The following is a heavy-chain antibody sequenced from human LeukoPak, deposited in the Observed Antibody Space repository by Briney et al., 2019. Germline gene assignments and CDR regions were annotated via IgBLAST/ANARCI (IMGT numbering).Heavy chain of an antibody. CDR1: GFTFSSYS. Sequence: VGSLRLSCAASGFTFSSYSMNWVRQAPGKGLEWVSYISSSSSTIYYADSVKGRFTISRDNAKNSLYLQMNSLRDEDTAVYYCASLLDMVRGVKGQRDYYYYYGMDVWGQGTTVTVSS. CDR3: ASLLDMVRGVKGQRDYYYYYGMDV. J-gene: IGHJ6*02. CDR2: ISSSSSTI. V-gene: IGHV3-48*02. D-gene: IGHD3-10*01.